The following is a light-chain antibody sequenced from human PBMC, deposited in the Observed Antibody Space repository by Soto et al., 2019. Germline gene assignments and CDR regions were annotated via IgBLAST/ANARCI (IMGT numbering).Light chain of an antibody. CDR1: SSDVGGYNY. V-gene: IGLV2-14*01. J-gene: IGLJ3*02. CDR3: SSYTSADTLV. Sequence: QSALTQPASVSGSPGQSITISCTGTSSDVGGYNYVSWYQQHPGKAPKLMIYEVINRPSGVSNRFSGSKSGNTASLTISGLQAEDEVDYYCSSYTSADTLVFGGGTKLTVL. CDR2: EVI.